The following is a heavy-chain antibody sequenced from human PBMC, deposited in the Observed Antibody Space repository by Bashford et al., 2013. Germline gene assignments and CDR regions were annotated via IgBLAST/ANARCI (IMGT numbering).Heavy chain of an antibody. Sequence: ASVKVSCKASGGTFSSYAISWVRQAPGQGLEWMGIINPSGGSTFFAQHFQGRVTMTSDTSTNTVSMELSSLTSEDTAVYYCTRQTHVGTLSTSENYFGHWGQGTLGHRLL. J-gene: IGHJ4*02. CDR1: GGTFSSYA. CDR3: TRQTHVGTLSTSENYFGH. V-gene: IGHV1-46*01. D-gene: IGHD2-15*01. CDR2: INPSGGST.